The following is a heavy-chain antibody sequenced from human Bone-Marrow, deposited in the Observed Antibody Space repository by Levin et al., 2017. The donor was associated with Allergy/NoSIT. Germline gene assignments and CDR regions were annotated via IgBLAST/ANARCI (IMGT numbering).Heavy chain of an antibody. J-gene: IGHJ4*02. CDR3: KPDTTIVLKDSAGEYYFNP. V-gene: IGHV3-48*03. D-gene: IGHD3-16*01. CDR1: GFTFSTYE. Sequence: PGGSLRLSCEASGFTFSTYEMNWVRQAPGKGLEWVAHISMSGSDTYYADSVRGRFTISRDNTKNLLFLQMKSLRAEDTAVYYCKPDTTIVLKDSAGEYYFNPWGQGTLVTVSS. CDR2: ISMSGSDT.